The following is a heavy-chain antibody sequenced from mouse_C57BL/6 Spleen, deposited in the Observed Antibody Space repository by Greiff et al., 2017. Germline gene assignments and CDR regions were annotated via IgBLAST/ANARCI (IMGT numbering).Heavy chain of an antibody. CDR1: GYTFTDYY. D-gene: IGHD2-4*01. CDR2: INPNNGGT. CDR3: ARNDYPYYFDD. V-gene: IGHV1-26*01. J-gene: IGHJ2*01. Sequence: VQLQQSGPELVKPGASVKISCKASGYTFTDYYMNWVKQSHGKSLEWIGDINPNNGGTSYNQKFKGKATLTVDKSSSTAYMELRSLTSEDSAVYYCARNDYPYYFDDWGQGTTLTVSS.